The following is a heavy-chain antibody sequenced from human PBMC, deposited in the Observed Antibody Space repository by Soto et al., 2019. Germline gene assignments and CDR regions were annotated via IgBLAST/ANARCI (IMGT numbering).Heavy chain of an antibody. CDR1: GFTFNSYS. V-gene: IGHV3-48*02. CDR2: ISTSSSLI. D-gene: IGHD4-4*01. CDR3: ARASYSSAGLGY. Sequence: EVQLVESGGGLVQPGGSLRLSCAASGFTFNSYSMNWVRQAPGKGLEWVSYISTSSSLIYYADSVKGRFTISRDNAKNSLFLQMISLRDEDTAVYYCARASYSSAGLGYGGQGALVTVCS. J-gene: IGHJ4*02.